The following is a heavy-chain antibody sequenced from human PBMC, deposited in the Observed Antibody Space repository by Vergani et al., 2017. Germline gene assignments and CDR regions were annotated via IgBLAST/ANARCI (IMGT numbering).Heavy chain of an antibody. V-gene: IGHV3-7*01. Sequence: EVQLVESGGGLVQPGGSLRLSCAASGFTFSSYWMSWVRQAPGKGLEWVANIKQDGSEKYYVDSVKGRFTISRDNAKNSLYLKMNSRRAEDTAVYYCARECNPLSAILEWLATRPYYYDYYYMDVWGKGTTVTVSS. J-gene: IGHJ6*03. CDR1: GFTFSSYW. CDR3: ARECNPLSAILEWLATRPYYYDYYYMDV. D-gene: IGHD3-3*01. CDR2: IKQDGSEK.